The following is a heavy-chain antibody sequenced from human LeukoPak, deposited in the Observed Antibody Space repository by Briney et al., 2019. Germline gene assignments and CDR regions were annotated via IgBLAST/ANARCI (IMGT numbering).Heavy chain of an antibody. D-gene: IGHD4-11*01. CDR1: GFTFSSYA. Sequence: GGSLRLSCAASGFTFSSYAMSWVRQAPGKGLEWVSSISGSGGNTFCADSVKGRFTISRDNSKNTLYLQMNSLRAEDTAVYYCARSNAFDMWGQGTMVTVSS. J-gene: IGHJ3*02. CDR2: ISGSGGNT. V-gene: IGHV3-23*01. CDR3: ARSNAFDM.